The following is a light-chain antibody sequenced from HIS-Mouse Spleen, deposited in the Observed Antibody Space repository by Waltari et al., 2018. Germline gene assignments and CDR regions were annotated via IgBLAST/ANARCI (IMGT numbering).Light chain of an antibody. J-gene: IGKJ2*01. V-gene: IGKV1-33*01. CDR3: QQYDNLPGLPL. CDR1: QDISNY. CDR2: DAS. Sequence: DIQMTQSPSSLSASVGDRVTITCQASQDISNYLNWYQQKPGKAPKLLIYDASNLETGVPSRFSGSGSGTDFTFTISSLQPEDIATYYCQQYDNLPGLPLFGQGTKLEIK.